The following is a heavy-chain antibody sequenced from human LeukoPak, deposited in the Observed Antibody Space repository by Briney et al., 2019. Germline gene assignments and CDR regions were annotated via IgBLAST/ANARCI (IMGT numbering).Heavy chain of an antibody. J-gene: IGHJ6*03. CDR3: ARAVTGEYYYYMDV. CDR1: GGSISSYY. D-gene: IGHD3-16*01. CDR2: IYYSGST. V-gene: IGHV4-59*01. Sequence: PSETLSLTCTVSGGSISSYYWSWIRQPPGKGLEWIGYIYYSGSTNYNPSLKSRVTISVDTSKNQFSLKLSSVTAADTAVYYCARAVTGEYYYYMDVWGKGTTVTISS.